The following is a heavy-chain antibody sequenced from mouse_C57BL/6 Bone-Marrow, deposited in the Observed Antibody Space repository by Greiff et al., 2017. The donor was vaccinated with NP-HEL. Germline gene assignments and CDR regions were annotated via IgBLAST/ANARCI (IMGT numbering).Heavy chain of an antibody. CDR2: IHPSDSDT. Sequence: VQLQQPGAELVKPGASVKVSCKASGYTFTSYWMHWVKQRPGQGLEWIGRIHPSDSDTNYNQKFKGKATLTVDKSSSTAYMQLSSRTSEDSAVDYCAGYYGSSWYFEVWGTGTTVTVSS. D-gene: IGHD1-1*01. J-gene: IGHJ1*03. CDR3: AGYYGSSWYFEV. V-gene: IGHV1-74*01. CDR1: GYTFTSYW.